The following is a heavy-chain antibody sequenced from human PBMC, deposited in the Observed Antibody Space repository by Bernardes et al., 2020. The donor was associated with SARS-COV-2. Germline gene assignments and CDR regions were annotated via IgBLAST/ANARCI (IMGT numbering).Heavy chain of an antibody. CDR2: INHSGSS. CDR3: ARGGRGWYVDY. CDR1: GGSFSDHY. Sequence: SETLYLICAVYGGSFSDHYWNWIRQPPGKGLEWIGEINHSGSSHYNPSLKSRVTISVDTSKNQVSLTLSSVTAADTAVYYCARGGRGWYVDYWGQGTHVSVSS. D-gene: IGHD6-19*01. V-gene: IGHV4-34*01. J-gene: IGHJ4*01.